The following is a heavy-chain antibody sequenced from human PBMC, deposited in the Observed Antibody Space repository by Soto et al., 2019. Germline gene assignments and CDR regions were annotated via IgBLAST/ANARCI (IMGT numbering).Heavy chain of an antibody. CDR2: IYYSGST. Sequence: QLQLQESGPGLVKPSETLSLTCTVSGGSISSSSYYWGWIRQPPGKGLEWIGSIYYSGSTYYNPSLKSRVTISVDTSKNQFSLKLSSVTAADTAVYYCARLVYSSSYLDYWGQGTLVTVSS. V-gene: IGHV4-39*01. CDR3: ARLVYSSSYLDY. D-gene: IGHD6-6*01. J-gene: IGHJ4*02. CDR1: GGSISSSSYY.